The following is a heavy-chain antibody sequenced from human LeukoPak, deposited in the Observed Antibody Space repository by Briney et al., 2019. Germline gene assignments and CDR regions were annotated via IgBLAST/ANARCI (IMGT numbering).Heavy chain of an antibody. J-gene: IGHJ4*02. D-gene: IGHD5-24*01. CDR3: AKGPRVLRDGFNVDY. V-gene: IGHV3-23*01. Sequence: SGGSLRLSCAASGFTFSSYAMSWVRQAPGKGLEWVSAISGSGGSTYYADSVKGRFTISRDNSKNTLYLQMNSLRAEDTAVYYCAKGPRVLRDGFNVDYWGQGTLVTVSS. CDR2: ISGSGGST. CDR1: GFTFSSYA.